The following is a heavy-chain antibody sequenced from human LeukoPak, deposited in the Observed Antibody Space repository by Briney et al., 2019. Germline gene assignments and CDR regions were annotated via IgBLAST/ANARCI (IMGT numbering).Heavy chain of an antibody. CDR3: ARHERRGYYDSSGYYQLHY. J-gene: IGHJ4*02. CDR2: IYYSGST. D-gene: IGHD3-22*01. CDR1: GGSISSYY. Sequence: SETLSLTCTVSGGSISSYYWSWIRQPPGKGLEWIGYIYYSGSTNYNPSLKSRVTISVDTSKNQFSLRLSSVTAADTAVYYCARHERRGYYDSSGYYQLHYWGQGTLVTVSS. V-gene: IGHV4-59*08.